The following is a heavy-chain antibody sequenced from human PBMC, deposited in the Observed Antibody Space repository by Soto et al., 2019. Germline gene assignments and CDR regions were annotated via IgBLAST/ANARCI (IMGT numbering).Heavy chain of an antibody. D-gene: IGHD2-2*01. CDR2: IYLDDDK. CDR3: AHSQCTSARCYGLDY. J-gene: IGHJ4*02. CDR1: GFSFSTSGVG. Sequence: QITLKESGPTLVKPTQTLTLTCTFSGFSFSTSGVGVGWIRQPPGRALEWLALIYLDDDKRYSPSLSSSLTITKYTTKNQVVLTMDNVDPVDTATYYCAHSQCTSARCYGLDYWGQGILVTVSS. V-gene: IGHV2-5*02.